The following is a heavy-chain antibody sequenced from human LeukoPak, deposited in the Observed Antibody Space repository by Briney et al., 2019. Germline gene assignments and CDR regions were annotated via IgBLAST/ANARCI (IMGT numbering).Heavy chain of an antibody. CDR3: ARKVATTPYYFDY. CDR2: IYYSGST. V-gene: IGHV4-59*01. Sequence: SETLSLTCTLSGGSISSYYWSWIRQPPGKGLKWIGYIYYSGSTNYNPSLKSRVTISVDTSKNQFSLKLSSVTAADTAVYYCARKVATTPYYFDYWGQGTLVTVSS. D-gene: IGHD5-24*01. J-gene: IGHJ4*02. CDR1: GGSISSYY.